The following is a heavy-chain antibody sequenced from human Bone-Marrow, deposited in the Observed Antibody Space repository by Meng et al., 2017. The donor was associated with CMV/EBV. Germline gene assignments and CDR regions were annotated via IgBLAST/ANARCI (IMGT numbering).Heavy chain of an antibody. CDR3: AREGGSIGGWFDP. CDR1: GYPFTGYY. J-gene: IGHJ5*02. Sequence: AHLVQVEAEVKQPGAPGKVSCKASGYPFTGYYMNWVRQAPGQGLEWMGWINPNSGGTNYAQKFQGRVTMTRDTSISTAYMELSRLGSDDTAVYYCAREGGSIGGWFDPWGQGTLVTVSS. V-gene: IGHV1-2*02. CDR2: INPNSGGT. D-gene: IGHD3-16*01.